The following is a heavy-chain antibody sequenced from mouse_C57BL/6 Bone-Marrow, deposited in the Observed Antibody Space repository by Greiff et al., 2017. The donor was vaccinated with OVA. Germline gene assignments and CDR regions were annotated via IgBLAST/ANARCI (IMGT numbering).Heavy chain of an antibody. V-gene: IGHV5-12*01. Sequence: EVKLQESGGGLVQPGGSLKLSCAASGFTFRDYYMYWVRQTPEKRLEWVAYISNGGGSPYYPDTVKGRFTISRDNAKNTLYLQMSRLKSEDTAMYYGARGEVTFFSWFAYWGQGTLVTVSA. D-gene: IGHD2-1*01. CDR1: GFTFRDYY. CDR3: ARGEVTFFSWFAY. CDR2: ISNGGGSP. J-gene: IGHJ3*01.